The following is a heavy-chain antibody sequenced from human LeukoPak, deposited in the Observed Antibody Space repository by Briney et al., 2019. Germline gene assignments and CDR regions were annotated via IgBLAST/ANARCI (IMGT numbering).Heavy chain of an antibody. CDR1: EYTFTSYY. Sequence: ASVKVSCKASEYTFTSYYMHWVRQAPGQGLEWMGIINPSGGSTSYAQKFQGRVTMTRDTSTSTVYMELSSLRSEDTAVYYCARDLRYFDWLLNFDYWGQGTLVTVSS. J-gene: IGHJ4*02. CDR2: INPSGGST. CDR3: ARDLRYFDWLLNFDY. D-gene: IGHD3-9*01. V-gene: IGHV1-46*01.